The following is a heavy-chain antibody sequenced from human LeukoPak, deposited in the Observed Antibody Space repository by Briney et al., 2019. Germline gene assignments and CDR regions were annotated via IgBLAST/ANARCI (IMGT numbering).Heavy chain of an antibody. Sequence: GGSLRLSCAASGFTFSGSAMHWVRQASGKGLEWVGRIRSKANSYATAYAASVKGRFTISRDDSKNTAYLQMNSLKTEDTAVYYCAKDRTDGSSWGSFDYWGQGTLVTVSS. D-gene: IGHD6-13*01. CDR3: AKDRTDGSSWGSFDY. CDR1: GFTFSGSA. V-gene: IGHV3-73*01. J-gene: IGHJ4*02. CDR2: IRSKANSYAT.